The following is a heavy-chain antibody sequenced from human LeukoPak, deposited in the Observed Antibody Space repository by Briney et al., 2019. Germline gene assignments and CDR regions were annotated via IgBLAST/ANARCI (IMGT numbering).Heavy chain of an antibody. D-gene: IGHD1-26*01. CDR1: GFTFSSYE. Sequence: PGGSLRLSCAASGFTFSSYEMNWVRQAPGKGLEWVSYISSSGNTMYYADSVKGRFTISRDNAKNSLYLQMNSLRAEDTAVYYCARDKIVGATKLDYWGQGTLVTVSS. CDR2: ISSSGNTM. J-gene: IGHJ4*02. CDR3: ARDKIVGATKLDY. V-gene: IGHV3-48*03.